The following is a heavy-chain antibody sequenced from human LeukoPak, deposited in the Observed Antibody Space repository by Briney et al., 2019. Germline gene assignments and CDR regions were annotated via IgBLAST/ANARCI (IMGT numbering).Heavy chain of an antibody. Sequence: PGGSLRLSCATSGFTCTRCGLAWVRQAPGKGLEWVAYIRKDGSDEHYADSVMGRFSISRDNFKNTLYLQMDSLRREDTAVYYCVEEFADTLGYWGHGTLVTVSS. CDR2: IRKDGSDE. J-gene: IGHJ4*01. CDR3: VEEFADTLGY. V-gene: IGHV3-30*02. CDR1: GFTCTRCG. D-gene: IGHD5-18*01.